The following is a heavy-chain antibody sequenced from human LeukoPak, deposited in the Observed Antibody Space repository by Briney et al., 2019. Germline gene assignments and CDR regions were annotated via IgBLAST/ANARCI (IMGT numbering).Heavy chain of an antibody. Sequence: PSETLSLTCTVSGGSISSSSYYWGWIRQPPGKGLEWIGSIYYSGSTYYNPSLKSRVTISVDTSKSQFSLKLSSVTAADTAVYYCARGGGYSSTWYSGWFDPWGQGTLVTVSS. V-gene: IGHV4-39*07. CDR3: ARGGGYSSTWYSGWFDP. D-gene: IGHD6-13*01. CDR2: IYYSGST. CDR1: GGSISSSSYY. J-gene: IGHJ5*02.